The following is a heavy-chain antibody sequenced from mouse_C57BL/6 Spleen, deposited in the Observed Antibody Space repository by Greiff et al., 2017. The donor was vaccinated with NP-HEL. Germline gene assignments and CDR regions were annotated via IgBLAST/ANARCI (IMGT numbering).Heavy chain of an antibody. D-gene: IGHD2-3*01. Sequence: EVMLVESGGGLVKPGGSLKLSCAASGFTFSSYAMSWVRQTPEKRLAWVATISDGGSYTYYPDNVKGRFTISRDNAKNNLYLQMSHLKSEDTAMYYCARDLAYDGYYVDYAMDYWGQGTSVTVSS. J-gene: IGHJ4*01. CDR3: ARDLAYDGYYVDYAMDY. CDR2: ISDGGSYT. CDR1: GFTFSSYA. V-gene: IGHV5-4*01.